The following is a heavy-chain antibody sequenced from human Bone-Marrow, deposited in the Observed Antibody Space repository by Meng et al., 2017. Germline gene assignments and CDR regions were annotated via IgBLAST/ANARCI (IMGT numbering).Heavy chain of an antibody. CDR3: VKDFDWALDY. D-gene: IGHD3-9*01. CDR2: INWNSAGI. CDR1: GFTFSSYW. J-gene: IGHJ4*02. V-gene: IGHV3-9*01. Sequence: GGSLRLSCAASGFTFSSYWMTWVRQAPGKGLEWVSSINWNSAGIDYAHSVKGRLTISRDNAKNSLFLEINSLRADDTAFYYCVKDFDWALDYWGQGTLVTVSS.